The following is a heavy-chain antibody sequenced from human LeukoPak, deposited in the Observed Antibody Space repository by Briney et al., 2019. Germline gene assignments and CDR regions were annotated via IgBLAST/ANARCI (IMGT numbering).Heavy chain of an antibody. CDR3: ARDPNCSGGSCYSGAFDI. V-gene: IGHV4-59*01. J-gene: IGHJ3*02. D-gene: IGHD2-15*01. CDR1: GGSFSGYY. CDR2: IYYSGST. Sequence: SETLSLTCAVYGGSFSGYYWSWIRQPPGKGLEWIGYIYYSGSTNYNPSLKSRVTISVDTSKNQFSLKLSSVTAADTAVYYCARDPNCSGGSCYSGAFDIWGQGTMVTVSS.